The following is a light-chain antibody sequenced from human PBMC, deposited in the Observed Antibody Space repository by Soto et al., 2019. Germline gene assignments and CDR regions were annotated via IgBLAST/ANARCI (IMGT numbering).Light chain of an antibody. V-gene: IGKV1-27*01. CDR1: QGISNY. CDR2: AAS. J-gene: IGKJ1*01. CDR3: QRFYSDPPT. Sequence: DIQMTQSPSSLSAFVGDRVTITCRASQGISNYLAWYQQKPGRVPKLLIYAASTLQSGIPSRFSGSGSGTDFTLTISSLQLDDVAAEYFQRFYSDPPTFSQGTKVAI.